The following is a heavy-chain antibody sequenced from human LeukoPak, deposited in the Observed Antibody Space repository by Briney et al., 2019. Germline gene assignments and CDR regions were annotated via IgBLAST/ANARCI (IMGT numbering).Heavy chain of an antibody. CDR3: ARDYAYSSSSPYNWFDP. J-gene: IGHJ5*02. V-gene: IGHV1-2*02. D-gene: IGHD6-6*01. CDR2: INPNSGGT. CDR1: GYPFTGYY. Sequence: ASVKVSCKASGYPFTGYYIHWVRQVSGQGLEWMGWINPNSGGTNYAQKFQGRVTMTRDTSINTAYMDLSRLISDDTAVYYCARDYAYSSSSPYNWFDPWGQGTLVTVSS.